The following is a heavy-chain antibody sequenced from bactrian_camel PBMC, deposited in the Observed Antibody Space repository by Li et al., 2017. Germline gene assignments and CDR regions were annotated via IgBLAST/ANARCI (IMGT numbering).Heavy chain of an antibody. CDR3: AAEPIACPPHEFRDYTY. J-gene: IGHJ4*01. CDR1: VQRGRYC. D-gene: IGHD2*01. V-gene: IGHV3S63*01. CDR2: VSLLAGNT. Sequence: HVQLVESGGGSVQAGGSLRLSCAVSVQRGRYCMAWFRQAPGKEREGIARVSLLAGNTEYDDSVKGRFAISKDNTKNTLYLQMNSLKPEDTAMYYCAAEPIACPPHEFRDYTYWGQGTQVTVS.